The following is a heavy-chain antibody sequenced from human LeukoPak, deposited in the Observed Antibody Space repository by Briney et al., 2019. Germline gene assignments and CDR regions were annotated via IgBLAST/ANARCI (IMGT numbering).Heavy chain of an antibody. CDR3: ARQGLGGYDLDY. J-gene: IGHJ4*02. CDR2: IYYSGST. V-gene: IGHV4-59*08. CDR1: GGSISSYY. D-gene: IGHD3-22*01. Sequence: KPSETLSLTCTVSGGSISSYYWSWIRQPPGKGLEWIGYIYYSGSTNYNPSLKSRVTISVATSKNQFSLKLSSVTAADTAVYYCARQGLGGYDLDYWGQGTLVTVSS.